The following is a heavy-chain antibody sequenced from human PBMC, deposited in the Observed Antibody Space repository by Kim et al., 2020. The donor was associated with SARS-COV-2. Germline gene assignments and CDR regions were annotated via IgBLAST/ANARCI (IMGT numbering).Heavy chain of an antibody. V-gene: IGHV3-23*03. CDR1: GFTFSSYA. J-gene: IGHJ4*02. D-gene: IGHD4-17*01. Sequence: GGSLRLSCAASGFTFSSYAMSWVRQAPGKGLEWVAVIYSGGSSTYYADSVKGRFTISRDNSKNTLYLQMNSLRAEDTAVYYCAKTHIDYGDYSLDYWGQGTLVTVS. CDR3: AKTHIDYGDYSLDY. CDR2: IYSGGSST.